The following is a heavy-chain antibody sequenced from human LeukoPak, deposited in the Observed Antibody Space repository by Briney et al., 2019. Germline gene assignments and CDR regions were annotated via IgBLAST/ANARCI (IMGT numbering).Heavy chain of an antibody. CDR3: ARLSGELRYFDWLLRARDNRGGSYYYYYYMDV. V-gene: IGHV4-39*07. D-gene: IGHD3-9*01. CDR2: IYYSGST. Sequence: PSETLSLTCTVSGGSISSSSYYWGWIRQPPGKGLEWIGSIYYSGSTYYNPSLKSRVTISVDTSKNQFSLKLSSVTAADTAVYYCARLSGELRYFDWLLRARDNRGGSYYYYYYMDVWGKGTTVTISS. J-gene: IGHJ6*03. CDR1: GGSISSSSYY.